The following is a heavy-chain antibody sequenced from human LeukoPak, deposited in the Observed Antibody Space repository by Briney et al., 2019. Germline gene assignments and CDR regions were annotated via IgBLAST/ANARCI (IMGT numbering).Heavy chain of an antibody. CDR2: IYDSEST. V-gene: IGHV4-59*01. Sequence: PSETLSLTCTVSGGSISSYYWSWIRQPPGKGLEWIGYIYDSESTNYNPSLKSRVTISVDTSKNQFSLKLSSVTAADTAVYYCARHSAHSSTNDAFDIWGQGTMITVSS. CDR1: GGSISSYY. D-gene: IGHD6-13*01. CDR3: ARHSAHSSTNDAFDI. J-gene: IGHJ3*02.